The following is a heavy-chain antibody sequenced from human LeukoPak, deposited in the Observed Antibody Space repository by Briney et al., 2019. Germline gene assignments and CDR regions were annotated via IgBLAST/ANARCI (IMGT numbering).Heavy chain of an antibody. CDR1: GFTFTTYP. CDR2: IGTSGNSK. CDR3: AAGLYYYGMDM. V-gene: IGHV3-23*01. D-gene: IGHD6-13*01. J-gene: IGHJ6*02. Sequence: GGSLTLSCAASGFTFTTYPMTWVRRAPGRGLEWVSAIGTSGNSKYYAVSVRGRFTVSRDNFKNSLYLQMGRVRAEDTAVYYCAAGLYYYGMDMWGQGTTVTVSS.